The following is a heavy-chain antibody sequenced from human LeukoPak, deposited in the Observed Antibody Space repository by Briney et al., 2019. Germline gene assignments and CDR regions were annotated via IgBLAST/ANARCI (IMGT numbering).Heavy chain of an antibody. CDR1: GFTFSSYS. CDR3: ARDPDAYCSGGNCYLYYFDY. V-gene: IGHV3-21*06. D-gene: IGHD2-15*01. J-gene: IGHJ4*02. CDR2: ISSSSGYI. Sequence: GGSLRLSCAASGFTFSSYSMNWVRQAPGKGLEWVAFISSSSGYIHYADSVKGRFTISRDSAKSSLYLQMNSLRAEDTAVYYCARDPDAYCSGGNCYLYYFDYWGQGTLVTVSS.